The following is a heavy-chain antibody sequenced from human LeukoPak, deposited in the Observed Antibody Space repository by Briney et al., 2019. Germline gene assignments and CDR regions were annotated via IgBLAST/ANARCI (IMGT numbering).Heavy chain of an antibody. V-gene: IGHV4-34*01. J-gene: IGHJ4*02. D-gene: IGHD3-22*01. CDR3: ARGVVFRRSTPNFDQ. Sequence: SETLSLICAVYGASLSCYSWNWIRQSPGKGLEWIGEINAGGFTYYKSSLRIRVTISRDMFKNQVSLNVTSVTATDTSIYFCARGVVFRRSTPNFDQWGQGTLVTVTS. CDR1: GASLSCYS. CDR2: INAGGFT.